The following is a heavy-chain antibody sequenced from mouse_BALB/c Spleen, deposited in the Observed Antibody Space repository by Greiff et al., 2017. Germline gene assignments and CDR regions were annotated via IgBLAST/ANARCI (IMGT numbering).Heavy chain of an antibody. V-gene: IGHV2-6-4*01. J-gene: IGHJ3*01. CDR2: IWGGGST. CDR1: GFSLSRYS. D-gene: IGHD2-10*01. Sequence: VQGVESGPGLVAPSQSLSITCTVSGFSLSRYSVHWVRQPPGKGLEWLGMIWGGGSTDYNSALKSRLSISKDNSKSQVFLKMNSLQTDDTAMYYCARNEAYYGNYGAYWGQGTLVTVSA. CDR3: ARNEAYYGNYGAY.